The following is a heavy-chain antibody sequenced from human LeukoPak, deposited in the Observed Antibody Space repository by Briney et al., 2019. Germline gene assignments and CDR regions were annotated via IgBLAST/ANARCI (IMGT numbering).Heavy chain of an antibody. CDR1: GGSFSGYY. Sequence: SETLSLTCAVYGGSFSGYYWSWIRQPPGKWLEWIGEINHSGSTNYNPSLKSRVTISVDTSKNQFSLKLSSVTAADTAVYYCARHVGILWFGELLHNWFDPWGQGTLVTVSS. CDR2: INHSGST. D-gene: IGHD3-10*01. V-gene: IGHV4-34*01. CDR3: ARHVGILWFGELLHNWFDP. J-gene: IGHJ5*02.